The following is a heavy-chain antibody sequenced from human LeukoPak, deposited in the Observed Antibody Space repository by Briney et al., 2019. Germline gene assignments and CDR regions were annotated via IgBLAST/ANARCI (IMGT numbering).Heavy chain of an antibody. D-gene: IGHD1-1*01. J-gene: IGHJ4*02. CDR3: ARDPRPGRLFGAGTTHFDY. CDR2: ISAYNGNT. CDR1: GYTFTSYG. V-gene: IGHV1-18*01. Sequence: GASVKVSCKASGYTFTSYGISWVRQAPGQGLEWMGWISAYNGNTNYAQKLQGRVTMTTDTSTSTAYMELRSLRSDDTAVYYCARDPRPGRLFGAGTTHFDYWGQGTLVTVSS.